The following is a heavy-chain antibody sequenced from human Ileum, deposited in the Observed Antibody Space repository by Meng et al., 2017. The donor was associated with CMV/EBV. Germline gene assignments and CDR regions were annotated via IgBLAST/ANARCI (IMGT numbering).Heavy chain of an antibody. J-gene: IGHJ4*02. CDR3: ARDRGTYFAYLDF. D-gene: IGHD1-26*01. CDR1: GYTFTDYG. CDR2: ISTYNGNT. V-gene: IGHV1-18*01. Sequence: ASVKVSCKASGYTFTDYGISWVRQSPGQGLEWMGWISTYNGNTNYAQNLRGRITMTTDPSTSTTYMELRSLRSDDTAVYYCARDRGTYFAYLDFWGQGTLVTVSS.